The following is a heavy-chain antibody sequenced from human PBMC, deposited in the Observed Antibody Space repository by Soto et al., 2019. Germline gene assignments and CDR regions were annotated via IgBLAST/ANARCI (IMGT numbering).Heavy chain of an antibody. CDR3: ARGDYSNYAPSCWFDP. J-gene: IGHJ5*02. CDR1: GGSISSGGYY. V-gene: IGHV4-31*03. Sequence: SETLSLTCTVSGGSISSGGYYWSWIRQHPGKGLEWIGYIYYSGSTYYNPSLKSRVTISVDTSKNQFSLKLSSVTAADTAVYYCARGDYSNYAPSCWFDPWGQGTLVTVSS. D-gene: IGHD4-4*01. CDR2: IYYSGST.